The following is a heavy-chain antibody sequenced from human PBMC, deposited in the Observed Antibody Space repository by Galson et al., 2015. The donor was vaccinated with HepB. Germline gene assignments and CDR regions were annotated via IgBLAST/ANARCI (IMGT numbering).Heavy chain of an antibody. CDR3: ARGRGYEDAFDI. Sequence: SVKVSCKASGYTFTQYGISWVRQAPGHGLEWMGWISGYNAKTIYAQKLQGRVTMTTDTSTSTAYMQLKSLRSDDTAMYYCARGRGYEDAFDIWGQGTMVTVSS. V-gene: IGHV1-18*01. CDR1: GYTFTQYG. D-gene: IGHD5-12*01. J-gene: IGHJ3*02. CDR2: ISGYNAKT.